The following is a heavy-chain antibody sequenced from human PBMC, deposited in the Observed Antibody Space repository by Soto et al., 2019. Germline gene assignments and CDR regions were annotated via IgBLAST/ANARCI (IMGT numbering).Heavy chain of an antibody. CDR2: IYPGDSDT. D-gene: IGHD3-16*02. CDR1: GYSFTSYW. J-gene: IGHJ4*01. V-gene: IGHV5-51*01. Sequence: GESLKISCEGSGYSFTSYWIGWVRQMPGKGLEWMGIIYPGDSDTRYSPSFQGQVTISADKSISTAYLQWSSLKASDTAMYYCARHYGSDYNGGSYRFYAYCGRGTLVPGSS. CDR3: ARHYGSDYNGGSYRFYAY.